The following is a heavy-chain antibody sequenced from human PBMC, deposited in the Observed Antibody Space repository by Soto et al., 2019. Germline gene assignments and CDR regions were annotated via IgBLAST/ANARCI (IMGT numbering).Heavy chain of an antibody. CDR1: GGSISSRKW. V-gene: IGHV4-4*02. D-gene: IGHD3-10*01. J-gene: IGHJ3*02. CDR3: ASKFGELLADAFDI. CDR2: IYHSGSA. Sequence: QVQLQESGPGLVKSSGTLSLPCAVSGGSISSRKWWSWVRQPPGKGLAWIGEIYHSGSANYNPSLKSRGTISVDKSRSQFSLRMNSVTAADAAVYYCASKFGELLADAFDIWGQRTVVTVSS.